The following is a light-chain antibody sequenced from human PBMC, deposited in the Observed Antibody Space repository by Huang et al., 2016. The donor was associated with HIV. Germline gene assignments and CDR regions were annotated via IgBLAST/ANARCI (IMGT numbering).Light chain of an antibody. Sequence: EIVMTQSPATLSVSPGESATLSCRASQSVSSNLARYQQKPGQAPRPLIYGASTRATGIPARFSGSGSGTEFTLTISSLQSEDFAVYYCQQYNNWPPITFGQGTRLEIK. J-gene: IGKJ5*01. CDR2: GAS. V-gene: IGKV3-15*01. CDR1: QSVSSN. CDR3: QQYNNWPPIT.